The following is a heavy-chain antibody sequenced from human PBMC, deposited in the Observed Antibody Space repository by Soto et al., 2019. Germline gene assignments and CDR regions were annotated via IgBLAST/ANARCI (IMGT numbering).Heavy chain of an antibody. V-gene: IGHV1-69*13. D-gene: IGHD6-6*01. CDR2: IIPIFGTA. Sequence: SVKVSCKASGDTFSSYAISWVRQAPGQGFELMGGIIPIFGTANYAQKFQGRVTITADDSTITAYMELSSLRSEDTAVYYCSRSLRDSSSLMYHWFDPWGQGTLVTVYS. J-gene: IGHJ5*02. CDR1: GDTFSSYA. CDR3: SRSLRDSSSLMYHWFDP.